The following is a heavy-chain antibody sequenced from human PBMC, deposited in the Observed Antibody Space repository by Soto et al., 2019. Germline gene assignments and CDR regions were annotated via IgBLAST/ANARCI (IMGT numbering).Heavy chain of an antibody. CDR2: ITPFSGDV. D-gene: IGHD1-26*01. CDR1: GNTFSYRY. J-gene: IGHJ4*02. CDR3: ASGGAGSGPFTWELPDH. Sequence: QMQLGQSGAEVKKTGSSVTVSCKALGNTFSYRYLHWVRQAPGQALEWMGWITPFSGDVHYAQKFQERVTLTRDRSINTAYMRMSSLRSEDTAIYFCASGGAGSGPFTWELPDHWGQGTLVTVSS. V-gene: IGHV1-45*02.